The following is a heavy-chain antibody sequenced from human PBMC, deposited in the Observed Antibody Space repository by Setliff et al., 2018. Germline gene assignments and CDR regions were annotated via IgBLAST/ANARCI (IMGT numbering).Heavy chain of an antibody. D-gene: IGHD4-17*01. V-gene: IGHV1-18*01. CDR1: GYTFTSYG. CDR3: ARSGRSLTTHFDI. J-gene: IGHJ3*02. CDR2: ISAYNGNT. Sequence: ASVKVSCKASGYTFTSYGISWVRQAPGQGLEWMGWISAYNGNTNYAQRFQGRVTMTTDTSTSTAYMEVRSLTSDDTAVYYCARSGRSLTTHFDIWGQGTMVTVSS.